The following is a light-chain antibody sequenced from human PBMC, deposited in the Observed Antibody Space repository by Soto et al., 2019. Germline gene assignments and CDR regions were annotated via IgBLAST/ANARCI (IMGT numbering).Light chain of an antibody. CDR3: QQCGSSPWT. CDR2: AAS. Sequence: IVLTQSPGTLSLSQMERATLSCRASQSVSSYYLAWYQQKPGQAPRLLIYAASSRATGIPDRFSGGGSGTDFTLTISRLEPEDFAVYYCQQCGSSPWTFGQGTKVDIK. V-gene: IGKV3-20*01. J-gene: IGKJ1*01. CDR1: QSVSSYY.